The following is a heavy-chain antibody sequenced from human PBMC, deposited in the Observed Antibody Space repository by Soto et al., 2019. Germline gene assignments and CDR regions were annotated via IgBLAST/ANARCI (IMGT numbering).Heavy chain of an antibody. V-gene: IGHV1-69*13. CDR1: GGTFSSYG. CDR2: IIPIFGTA. D-gene: IGHD1-7*01. Sequence: GASVKVCCAACGGTFSSYGISWVRQAPGQGLEWMGGIIPIFGTANYAQKFQGRVTITADESTSTAYMELSSLRSEDTAVYYCARDKGITGTTGFDYWGQGTLVTVSS. CDR3: ARDKGITGTTGFDY. J-gene: IGHJ4*02.